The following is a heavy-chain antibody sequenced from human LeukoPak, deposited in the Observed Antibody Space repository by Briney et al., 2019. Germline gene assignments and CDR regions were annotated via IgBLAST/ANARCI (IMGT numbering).Heavy chain of an antibody. CDR3: ARVAQYCSGGSCFDY. CDR2: ISYDGSNK. CDR1: GFTFSSYA. Sequence: PGGSLRLSCAASGFTFSSYAMHWVRQAPGKGLEWVAVISYDGSNKYYADSVKGRFTISRDNSKNTLYLQMNSLRAEDTAVYYCARVAQYCSGGSCFDYWGQGTLVTVSS. J-gene: IGHJ4*02. V-gene: IGHV3-30-3*01. D-gene: IGHD2-15*01.